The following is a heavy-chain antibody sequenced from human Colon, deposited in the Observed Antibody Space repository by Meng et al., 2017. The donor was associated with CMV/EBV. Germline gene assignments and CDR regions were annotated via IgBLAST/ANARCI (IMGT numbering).Heavy chain of an antibody. Sequence: GGSLRLSCAVSGFTFSSYEMNWVRQAPGKGLEWVSYISSSVSTIYYADSVKGRFTISRENAKGSLFLHLNGLRAGDTAVFYCSTSLYVSVPAAGGFRINYAMDVWGQGTTVTVSS. CDR1: GFTFSSYE. V-gene: IGHV3-48*03. J-gene: IGHJ6*02. CDR2: ISSSVSTI. CDR3: STSLYVSVPAAGGFRINYAMDV. D-gene: IGHD2-2*01.